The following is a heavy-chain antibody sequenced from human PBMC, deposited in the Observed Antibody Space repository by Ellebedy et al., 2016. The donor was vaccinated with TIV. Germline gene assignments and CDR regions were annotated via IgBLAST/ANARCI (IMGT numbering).Heavy chain of an antibody. CDR3: ARSSSQVRTFDY. V-gene: IGHV1-2*04. Sequence: AASVKVSCKASGYTFTGYYMHWVRQAPGQGLEWMGWINPNSGGTNYAQKFQGWVTMTRDTSISTAYLQWSSLKASDTAMYYCARSSSQVRTFDYWGQGTLVTVSS. J-gene: IGHJ4*02. CDR2: INPNSGGT. D-gene: IGHD6-6*01. CDR1: GYTFTGYY.